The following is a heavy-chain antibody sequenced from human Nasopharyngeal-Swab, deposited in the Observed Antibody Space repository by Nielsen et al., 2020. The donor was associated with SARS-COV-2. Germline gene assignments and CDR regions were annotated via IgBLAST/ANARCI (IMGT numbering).Heavy chain of an antibody. J-gene: IGHJ4*02. V-gene: IGHV3-48*02. D-gene: IGHD5-18*01. Sequence: WIRQPPGKGLEWVSYISSSSSTIHYADSVKGRFTISRDNAKNSLYLQMNSLRDEDTAVYYCARDPSYGRKFDYWGQGTLVTVSS. CDR2: ISSSSSTI. CDR3: ARDPSYGRKFDY.